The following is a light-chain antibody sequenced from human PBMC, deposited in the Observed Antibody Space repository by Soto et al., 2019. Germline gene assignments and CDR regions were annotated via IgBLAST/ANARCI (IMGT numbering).Light chain of an antibody. CDR2: AAS. CDR3: QQLLT. Sequence: IQLTQSPSSLSASVGDRVTITCRASQGISSYLAWYQRKPGKAPKLLIYAASTLQSGVPSRFSGSGSGTDFTLTISSLQPEDFATYYCQQLLTFGPGTKVDIK. CDR1: QGISSY. V-gene: IGKV1-9*01. J-gene: IGKJ3*01.